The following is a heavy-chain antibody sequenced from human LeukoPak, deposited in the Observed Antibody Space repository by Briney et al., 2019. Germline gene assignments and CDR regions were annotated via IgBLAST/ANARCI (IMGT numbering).Heavy chain of an antibody. V-gene: IGHV3-30*02. Sequence: PGGSLRLSCAASGFTFSTYGMNWVRQAPGKGLEWVAFIRNDGINEHYADSVKGRFTISRDNSKNALYLQMNSLRADDTAVYYCAKDETNCFVYWGQGILATVSS. CDR3: AKDETNCFVY. CDR1: GFTFSTYG. D-gene: IGHD1-7*01. J-gene: IGHJ4*02. CDR2: IRNDGINE.